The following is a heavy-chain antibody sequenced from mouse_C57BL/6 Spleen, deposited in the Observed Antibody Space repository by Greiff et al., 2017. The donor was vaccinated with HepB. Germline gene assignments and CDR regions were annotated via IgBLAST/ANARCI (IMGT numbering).Heavy chain of an antibody. D-gene: IGHD3-3*01. CDR2: IDPETGGT. J-gene: IGHJ3*01. Sequence: VQGVESGAELVRPGASVTLSCKASGYTFTDYEMHWVKQTPVHGLEWIGAIDPETGGTAYNQKFKGKAILTADKSSSTAYMELRSLTSEDSAVYYCTREGPAWFAYWAKGLWSLSLQ. CDR3: TREGPAWFAY. CDR1: GYTFTDYE. V-gene: IGHV1-15*01.